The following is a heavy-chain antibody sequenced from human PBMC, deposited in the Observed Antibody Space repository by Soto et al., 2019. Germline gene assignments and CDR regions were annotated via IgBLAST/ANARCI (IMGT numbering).Heavy chain of an antibody. CDR1: GFTFIRYA. Sequence: GGSLRLSCAASGFTFIRYAMSWVRQAPGKGLEWVSAISGSGGSTYYADSVKGRFTISRDNSKNTLYLQMNSLRAEDTAVYYCAVGLSGGPPYYFDYWGQGTLVTVSS. D-gene: IGHD1-26*01. CDR2: ISGSGGST. V-gene: IGHV3-23*01. J-gene: IGHJ4*02. CDR3: AVGLSGGPPYYFDY.